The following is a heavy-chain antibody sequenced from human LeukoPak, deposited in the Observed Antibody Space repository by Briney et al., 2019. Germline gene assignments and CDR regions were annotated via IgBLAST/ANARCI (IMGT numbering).Heavy chain of an antibody. CDR3: ATQKSDSGSYYGAFDI. CDR2: FDPEDGET. D-gene: IGHD1-26*01. J-gene: IGHJ3*02. CDR1: GGTFSSYA. Sequence: GASVKVSCKASGGTFSSYAISWVRQAPGKGLEWMGGFDPEDGETIYAQKFQGRVTMTEDTSTDTAYMELSSLRSEDTAVYYCATQKSDSGSYYGAFDIWGQGTMVTVSS. V-gene: IGHV1-24*01.